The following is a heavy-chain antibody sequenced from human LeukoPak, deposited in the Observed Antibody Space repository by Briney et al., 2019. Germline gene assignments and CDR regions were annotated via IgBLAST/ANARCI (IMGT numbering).Heavy chain of an antibody. V-gene: IGHV4-61*02. CDR2: IYTSGST. D-gene: IGHD5-24*01. J-gene: IGHJ3*02. CDR3: ARLEMATPYDAFDI. CDR1: GGSISSGSYY. Sequence: SETLSLTCTVSGGSISSGSYYWSWIRQPAGKGLEWIGRIYTSGSTNYNPSLKSRVTISVDTSKNQFSLKLSSVTAAATAVYYCARLEMATPYDAFDIWGQGTMVTVSS.